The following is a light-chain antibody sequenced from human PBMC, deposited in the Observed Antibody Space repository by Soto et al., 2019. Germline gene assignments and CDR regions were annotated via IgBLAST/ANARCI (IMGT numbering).Light chain of an antibody. CDR3: NSYTSSSTWV. CDR1: SSDVGGYNY. J-gene: IGLJ3*02. V-gene: IGLV2-14*01. Sequence: QSALTQPASVSGSPGQSIAIYCTGTSSDVGGYNYVSWYQHHPGKAPKLMIYEVSNRPSGVSDRFSGSKSGNTASLTISGLQAEDEADYYCNSYTSSSTWVFGGGTKLTVL. CDR2: EVS.